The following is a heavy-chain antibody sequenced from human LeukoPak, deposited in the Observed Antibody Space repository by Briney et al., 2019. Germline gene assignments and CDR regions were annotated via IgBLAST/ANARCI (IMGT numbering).Heavy chain of an antibody. J-gene: IGHJ6*02. Sequence: KTSGTLSLTCAVSGGSISSSNWWSWVRQPPGKGLEWIGEIYHSGSTNYNPSLKSRVTISVDKSKNQFSLKLSSVTAADTAVYYCARAPAPISWDFWSGYKYYYGMDVWGQGTTVTVSS. CDR2: IYHSGST. D-gene: IGHD3-3*01. CDR1: GGSISSSNW. V-gene: IGHV4-4*02. CDR3: ARAPAPISWDFWSGYKYYYGMDV.